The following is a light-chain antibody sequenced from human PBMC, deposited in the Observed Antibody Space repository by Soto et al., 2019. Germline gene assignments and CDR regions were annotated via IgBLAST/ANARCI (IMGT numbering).Light chain of an antibody. CDR2: GAS. Sequence: EIVMTQSPATLSGSPGERATLSCRSSQSVSSNLAWYQQKPGQAPRLLIYGASTRATGIPARFSGSGSGTEFTLTISRLQSEDFAVYYCQQYNNWPRGTFGQGTKLEIK. CDR1: QSVSSN. CDR3: QQYNNWPRGT. V-gene: IGKV3-15*01. J-gene: IGKJ2*01.